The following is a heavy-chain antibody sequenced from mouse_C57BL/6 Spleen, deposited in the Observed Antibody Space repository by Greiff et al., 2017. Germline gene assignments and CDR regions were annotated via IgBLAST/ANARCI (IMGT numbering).Heavy chain of an antibody. V-gene: IGHV1-66*01. J-gene: IGHJ2*01. Sequence: VQLKESGPELVKPGASVKISCKASGYSFTSYYIHWVKQRPGQGLEWIGWIYPGSGNTKYNEKFKGKATLTADTSSSTAYMQLSSLTSEDSAVYYCARGIYYGKGGFDYWGQGTTLTVSS. CDR1: GYSFTSYY. D-gene: IGHD2-1*01. CDR3: ARGIYYGKGGFDY. CDR2: IYPGSGNT.